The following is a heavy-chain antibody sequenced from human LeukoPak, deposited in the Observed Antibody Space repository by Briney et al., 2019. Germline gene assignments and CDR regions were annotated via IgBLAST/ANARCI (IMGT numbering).Heavy chain of an antibody. J-gene: IGHJ4*02. Sequence: ASVKVSCKASGGTFSSYAISWVRQAPGQGLEWMGRINPNSGGTNYAQKFQGRVTMTRDTSISTAYMELSRLRSDDTAVYYCARDYNPYSSSWVFDYWGQGTLVTVSS. V-gene: IGHV1-2*06. CDR3: ARDYNPYSSSWVFDY. CDR2: INPNSGGT. CDR1: GGTFSSYA. D-gene: IGHD6-13*01.